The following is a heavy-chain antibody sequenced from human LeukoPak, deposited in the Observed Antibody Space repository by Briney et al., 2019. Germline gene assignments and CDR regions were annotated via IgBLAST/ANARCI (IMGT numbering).Heavy chain of an antibody. CDR2: VHKTGKT. D-gene: IGHD7-27*01. V-gene: IGHV4-4*02. Sequence: SETLSLTCALSTVSGSSGYWWSWVRQPPGKGLEWIGEVHKTGKTNYNPSLKTRVTISIDASKNQLSLELTSVTAADAAVYYCARELLGAPTPGAYWGQGTRVTVSS. CDR3: ARELLGAPTPGAY. CDR1: TVSGSSGYW. J-gene: IGHJ4*02.